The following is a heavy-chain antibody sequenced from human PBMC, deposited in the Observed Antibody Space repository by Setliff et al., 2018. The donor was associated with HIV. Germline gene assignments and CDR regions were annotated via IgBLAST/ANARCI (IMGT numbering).Heavy chain of an antibody. CDR2: INSDGSST. Sequence: GESLKISCAASGFTFSSYWMHWVRQAPGKGLVWVSRINSDGSSTSYADSVKGRFTISRDNAKNTLYLQMNSLRAEDTAVYYCARDGDSSSSLRWFDPWGQGTLVTVLL. CDR1: GFTFSSYW. J-gene: IGHJ5*02. D-gene: IGHD6-13*01. V-gene: IGHV3-74*01. CDR3: ARDGDSSSSLRWFDP.